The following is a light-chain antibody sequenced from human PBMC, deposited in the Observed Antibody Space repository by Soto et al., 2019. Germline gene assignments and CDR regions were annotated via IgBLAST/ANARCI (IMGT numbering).Light chain of an antibody. Sequence: DIQMTQSPSPLSASVGDTVTITCRASQSVAGWLAWYQQKPGKAPTLLIYDASALPRGVPSRFSGSGSGTEFTLTISSLQPDDFATYYCQQYETYSGTFGQGTKVDIK. CDR2: DAS. CDR1: QSVAGW. CDR3: QQYETYSGT. V-gene: IGKV1-5*01. J-gene: IGKJ1*01.